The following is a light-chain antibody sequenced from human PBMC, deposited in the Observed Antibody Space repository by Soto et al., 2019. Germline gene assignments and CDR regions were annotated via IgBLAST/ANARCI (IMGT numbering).Light chain of an antibody. CDR3: GTWDSRLSAVV. CDR1: SSNIGNNF. J-gene: IGLJ2*01. CDR2: DND. V-gene: IGLV1-51*01. Sequence: QSVLTQPPSVSAAPGQKVTISCSGSSSNIGNNFVSWYQQLPGTAPKLLIYDNDMRPSGIPDRFSGSKSGTSATLGITGLQTGDEADYYCGTWDSRLSAVVFGGGTKLT.